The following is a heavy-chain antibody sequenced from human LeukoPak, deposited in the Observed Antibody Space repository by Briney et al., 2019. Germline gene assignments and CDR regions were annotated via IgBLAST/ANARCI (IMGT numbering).Heavy chain of an antibody. V-gene: IGHV3-11*05. CDR3: ARETDYYGMDV. CDR1: GFTFSDYY. CDR2: ISSSSSYT. J-gene: IGHJ6*02. Sequence: GWSLTLSCAASGFTFSDYYMRWIRQAPGKGLEWVSYISSSSSYTNYADSVKGRFTISRDNAKNSLYLQMNSLRAEDTAVYYCARETDYYGMDVWGQGTTVTVSS. D-gene: IGHD1-14*01.